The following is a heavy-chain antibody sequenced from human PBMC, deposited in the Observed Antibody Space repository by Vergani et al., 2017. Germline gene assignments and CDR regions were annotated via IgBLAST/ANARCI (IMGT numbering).Heavy chain of an antibody. CDR3: ATSNSVWLFDGAFDI. Sequence: QVQLQESGPGLVKPSETLSLTCTVSGGSISSYYWSWIRQPPGKGLEWIGYIYYSGSTNYNPSLKSRVTISVDTSKNQFSLNLSSVTAADTAVYYCATSNSVWLFDGAFDIWGQGTMVTVSS. J-gene: IGHJ3*02. CDR2: IYYSGST. V-gene: IGHV4-59*01. D-gene: IGHD3-9*01. CDR1: GGSISSYY.